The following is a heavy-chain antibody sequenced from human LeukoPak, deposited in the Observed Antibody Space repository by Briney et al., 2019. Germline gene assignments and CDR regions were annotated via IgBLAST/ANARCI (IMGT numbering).Heavy chain of an antibody. CDR3: ARGLTVTLALYY. CDR2: ISSSSSTI. J-gene: IGHJ4*02. CDR1: GFTFSSYT. D-gene: IGHD4-17*01. Sequence: SGGPLRLSCAAPGFTFSSYTLNWVGKAPGKGLEWVSYISSSSSTIYYADSVKGRFTISRDNAKNSLYLQMNSLRDEDTAVYYCARGLTVTLALYYWGQGTLVTVSS. V-gene: IGHV3-48*02.